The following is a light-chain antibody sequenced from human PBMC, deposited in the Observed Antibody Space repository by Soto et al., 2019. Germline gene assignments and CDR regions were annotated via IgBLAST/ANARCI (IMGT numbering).Light chain of an antibody. Sequence: DIQITQSPSTLSASVGDRITITFRARQRVRRRLAWFQQKPGKAPKLLIYDASSLESGVPSRFSGRGSGTEFTLTISSLQPDDCATYYCHTYNSYSLHTFGQGTKLEIK. CDR2: DAS. CDR3: HTYNSYSLHT. J-gene: IGKJ2*01. V-gene: IGKV1-5*01. CDR1: QRVRRR.